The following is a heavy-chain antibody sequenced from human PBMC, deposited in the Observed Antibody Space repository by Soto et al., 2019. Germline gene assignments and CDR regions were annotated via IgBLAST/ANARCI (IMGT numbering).Heavy chain of an antibody. V-gene: IGHV3-23*01. J-gene: IGHJ4*02. CDR2: ISGGGTST. CDR1: GFSFAGYA. CDR3: AKAAFWSGYYPHFHY. D-gene: IGHD3-3*01. Sequence: EVQLLESGGGLVQPGGSLRLSCAASGFSFAGYAMTWVRQAPGKGLEWVSGISGGGTSTYYGDSLKGRFTISRDNAKNTLYLQLSGLRAEDTAVYYCAKAAFWSGYYPHFHYWGQGTLVTVSS.